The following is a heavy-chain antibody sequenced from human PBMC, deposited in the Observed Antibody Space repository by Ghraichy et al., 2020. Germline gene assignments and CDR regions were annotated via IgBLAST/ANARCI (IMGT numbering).Heavy chain of an antibody. CDR2: ITGSSITI. CDR3: ARLPLPRRAAVGDWYFDL. D-gene: IGHD6-13*01. Sequence: GGSLRLSCEGSGFSFSDYSMIWVRLTPRKALEWVSYITGSSITIFYTDSVKGRFTISRDNAKNSLYLQMNSLRAEDTAVYYCARLPLPRRAAVGDWYFDLGGRGPLVTFPS. CDR1: GFSFSDYS. J-gene: IGHJ2*01. V-gene: IGHV3-48*01.